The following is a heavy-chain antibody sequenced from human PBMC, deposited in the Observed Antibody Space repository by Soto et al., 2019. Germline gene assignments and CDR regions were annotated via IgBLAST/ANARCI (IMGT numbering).Heavy chain of an antibody. CDR3: AGTTSHQWYYMDV. D-gene: IGHD1-7*01. CDR1: GDSVSSNSAA. J-gene: IGHJ6*03. Sequence: SQTLSLTCAVSGDSVSSNSAAWTWIRLSPSRGLEWLARTYYRSRWYNDYAVSVRSRITVNPDTSKNQFSLQLTSVTPEDTAVYYCAGTTSHQWYYMDVWGKGTTVPGSS. CDR2: TYYRSRWYN. V-gene: IGHV6-1*01.